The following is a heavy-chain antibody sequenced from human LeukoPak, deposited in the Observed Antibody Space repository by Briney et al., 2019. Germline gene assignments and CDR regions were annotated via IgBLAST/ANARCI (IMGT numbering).Heavy chain of an antibody. CDR2: IYSGGGA. V-gene: IGHV3-53*01. Sequence: PGGSLRLSCAASGFTVSSNYMSWVRQAPGKGLEWVSVIYSGGGAYYADSVKGRFTISRDNSKNTLYLQTNSLRAEDTAVYYCARVQSGSYDYWGQGTLVTVSS. D-gene: IGHD1-26*01. CDR3: ARVQSGSYDY. J-gene: IGHJ4*02. CDR1: GFTVSSNY.